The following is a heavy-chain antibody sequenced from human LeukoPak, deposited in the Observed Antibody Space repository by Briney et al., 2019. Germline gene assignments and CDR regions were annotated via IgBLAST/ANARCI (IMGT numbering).Heavy chain of an antibody. Sequence: AASVKVSCKASGYTFTDYYMHWVRQAPGQGLEWMGWINPKNGGSHSAQKFQGRVTMTRDTSISTAYMELTRLRSDDTAVYYCARAPRITMVRGVTCWFDPWGQGTLVTVSS. CDR1: GYTFTDYY. J-gene: IGHJ5*02. CDR2: INPKNGGS. V-gene: IGHV1-2*02. CDR3: ARAPRITMVRGVTCWFDP. D-gene: IGHD3-10*01.